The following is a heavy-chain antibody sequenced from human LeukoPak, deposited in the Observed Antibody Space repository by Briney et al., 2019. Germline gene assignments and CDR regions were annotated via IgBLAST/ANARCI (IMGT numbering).Heavy chain of an antibody. D-gene: IGHD3-22*01. CDR2: IYYSGST. J-gene: IGHJ3*02. CDR1: GGSISSYY. CDR3: ASRVYYYDSNPNAFDI. V-gene: IGHV4-59*01. Sequence: SETLSLTCTVSGGSISSYYWSWIRQPPGKGLEWIGYIYYSGSTNYNPSLTSRVTISVDTSKNQFSLKLSSVTAADTAVYYCASRVYYYDSNPNAFDIWGQGTMVTVSS.